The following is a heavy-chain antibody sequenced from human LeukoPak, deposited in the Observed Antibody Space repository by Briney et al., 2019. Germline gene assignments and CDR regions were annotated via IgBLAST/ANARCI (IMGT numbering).Heavy chain of an antibody. V-gene: IGHV3-30*03. J-gene: IGHJ4*02. CDR1: GFTFSSYA. Sequence: GGSLRLSCAASGFTFSSYAMHWVRQAPGKGLEWMAVISYDGSNKYYADSVKGRFTISRDNSKNTLYLQMNSLRAEDTAVYYCARAGAYYYDSSGSYYFDYWGQGTLVTVSS. CDR2: ISYDGSNK. CDR3: ARAGAYYYDSSGSYYFDY. D-gene: IGHD3-22*01.